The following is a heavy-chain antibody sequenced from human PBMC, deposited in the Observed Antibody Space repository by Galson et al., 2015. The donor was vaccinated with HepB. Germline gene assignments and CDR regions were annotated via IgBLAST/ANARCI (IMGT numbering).Heavy chain of an antibody. CDR3: ASGYSDSAPRHDY. CDR1: GFTFSDYT. V-gene: IGHV3-21*01. D-gene: IGHD2-2*02. Sequence: SLRLSCAASGFTFSDYTMNWVRQAPGKGLEWVSGISGTSSHLYYADSVKGRFTISRDNAKNSLFLQMDSLRVEDSAVYFCASGYSDSAPRHDYWGQGTLVTVSS. CDR2: ISGTSSHL. J-gene: IGHJ4*02.